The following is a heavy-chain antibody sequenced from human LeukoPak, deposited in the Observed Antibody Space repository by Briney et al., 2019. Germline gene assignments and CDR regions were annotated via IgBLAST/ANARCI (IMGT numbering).Heavy chain of an antibody. D-gene: IGHD3-10*01. J-gene: IGHJ4*02. CDR2: ISYDGNNK. CDR3: AKDFRFGDPWEDC. V-gene: IGHV3-30-3*01. CDR1: GFTFSSNA. Sequence: GGSLRLSCSASGFTFSSNAMHWVRQAQGKGLEWVAVISYDGNNKYYADSVKGRFTISRDNSKNTLYLQMNSLRAEDTAVYYCAKDFRFGDPWEDCWGQGTLVTVSS.